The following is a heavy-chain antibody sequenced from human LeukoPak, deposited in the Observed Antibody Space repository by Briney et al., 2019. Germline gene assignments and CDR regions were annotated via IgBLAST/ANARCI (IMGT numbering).Heavy chain of an antibody. Sequence: GASVKVSCRTSGFTFTDYYMHWVRQAPGQGLEWMGWIKPNSGGTTYAQNFQGRVAMTRDTSISTAYMELSGLTSDDTAVYYCARGAPGSGYSSYYFDHWGQGTLVTVSS. CDR1: GFTFTDYY. J-gene: IGHJ4*02. CDR2: IKPNSGGT. CDR3: ARGAPGSGYSSYYFDH. D-gene: IGHD5-12*01. V-gene: IGHV1-2*02.